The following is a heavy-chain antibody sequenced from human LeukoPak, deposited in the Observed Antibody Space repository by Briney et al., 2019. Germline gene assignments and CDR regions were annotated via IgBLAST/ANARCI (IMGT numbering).Heavy chain of an antibody. J-gene: IGHJ4*02. CDR2: IKEDGSEK. Sequence: GGALRLSRAASGFSFSSYWMSWVRQAPGKGLEGVANIKEDGSEKNYVDSVRGRFAISRDNAKNSLYLQINSQRAEDTAVYYCARKDSSPKTFDYWGQGTLVTVSS. V-gene: IGHV3-7*01. CDR1: GFSFSSYW. D-gene: IGHD3-22*01. CDR3: ARKDSSPKTFDY.